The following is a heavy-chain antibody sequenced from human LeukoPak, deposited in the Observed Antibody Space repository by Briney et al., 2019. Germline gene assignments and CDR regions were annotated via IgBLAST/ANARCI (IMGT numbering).Heavy chain of an antibody. CDR1: GFTFSSYA. CDR2: ISGSGGST. D-gene: IGHD3-22*01. J-gene: IGHJ4*02. V-gene: IGHV3-23*01. Sequence: HSGGSLRLSCAASGFTFSSYAMSWVRQAPGKGLEWVSAISGSGGSTYYADSVKGRFTISRDNSKNTLYLQMNSLRAEDTAVYYCAKDTLDSSGYPFDYWGQGTLVTVSS. CDR3: AKDTLDSSGYPFDY.